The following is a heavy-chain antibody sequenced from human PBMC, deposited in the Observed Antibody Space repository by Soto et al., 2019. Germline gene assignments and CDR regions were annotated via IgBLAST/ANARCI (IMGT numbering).Heavy chain of an antibody. J-gene: IGHJ4*02. V-gene: IGHV3-23*01. D-gene: IGHD1-26*01. CDR2: ISGSGGST. CDR1: GFTFSNYV. CDR3: ARITRSGSYDQNIDY. Sequence: EVQLLESGGGLVQPGGSLRLSCAASGFTFSNYVMTWVRQAPGKGLEWVSVISGSGGSTNYADSVKGRFTISRDNSKNTLYLQMNSLRADDTAVFYCARITRSGSYDQNIDYWGQGTLVIVSS.